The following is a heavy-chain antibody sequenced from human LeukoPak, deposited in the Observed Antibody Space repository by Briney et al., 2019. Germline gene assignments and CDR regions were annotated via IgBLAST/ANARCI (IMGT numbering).Heavy chain of an antibody. J-gene: IGHJ4*02. CDR1: GGSISSYY. V-gene: IGHV4-59*01. Sequence: SETLSLTCTVSGGSISSYYWSWIRQPPGKGLEWIGYIYYSGSTNYNPSLKSRVTISVDTSKNQFSLKLSSVTAADTTVYYCARGGSSSWFFDYWGQGTLVTVSS. D-gene: IGHD6-13*01. CDR3: ARGGSSSWFFDY. CDR2: IYYSGST.